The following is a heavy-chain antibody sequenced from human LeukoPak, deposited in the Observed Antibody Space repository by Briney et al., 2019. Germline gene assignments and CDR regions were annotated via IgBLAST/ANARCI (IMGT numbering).Heavy chain of an antibody. J-gene: IGHJ6*02. CDR2: IYPGDPDT. V-gene: IGHV5-51*01. D-gene: IGHD2-2*01. CDR1: GYSFTSYW. Sequence: GESLQISCKGSGYSFTSYWIGWVRQMPGKGLEWMGIIYPGDPDTRYSPSFQGQVTISADKSISTAYLQWSSLKASDTAMYYCARTTIGYCSSTSCPDYYYYGMDVWGQGTTVTVSS. CDR3: ARTTIGYCSSTSCPDYYYYGMDV.